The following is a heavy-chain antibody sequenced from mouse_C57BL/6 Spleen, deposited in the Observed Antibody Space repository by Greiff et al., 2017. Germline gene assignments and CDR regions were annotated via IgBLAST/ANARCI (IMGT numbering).Heavy chain of an antibody. V-gene: IGHV1-55*01. J-gene: IGHJ1*03. CDR2: IYPGSGST. D-gene: IGHD3-2*02. Sequence: VQLVESGAELVKPGASVKMSCKASGYTFTSYWITWVKQRPGQGLEWIGDIYPGSGSTNYNEKFKSKATLTVDTSSSTAYMQLSSLTSEDSAVYYCARSRTAQGGYFDVWGTGTTVTVSS. CDR1: GYTFTSYW. CDR3: ARSRTAQGGYFDV.